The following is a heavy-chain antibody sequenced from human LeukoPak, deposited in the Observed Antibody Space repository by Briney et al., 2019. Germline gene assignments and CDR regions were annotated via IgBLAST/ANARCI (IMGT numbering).Heavy chain of an antibody. CDR3: ARDPLGYCSSTSCWDDY. CDR2: ISSSSSYI. Sequence: GGSLRLSCAASGFTFSSYSMNWVRQAPGKGLEWVSSISSSSSYIYYADSVKGRFTISRDNAKNSLYLQMNSLRAEDTAVYYCARDPLGYCSSTSCWDDYWGQGTLVTVSS. J-gene: IGHJ4*02. D-gene: IGHD2-2*01. V-gene: IGHV3-21*01. CDR1: GFTFSSYS.